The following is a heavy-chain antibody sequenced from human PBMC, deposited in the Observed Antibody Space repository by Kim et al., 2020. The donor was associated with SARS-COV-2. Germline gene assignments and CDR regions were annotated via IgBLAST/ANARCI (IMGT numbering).Heavy chain of an antibody. CDR3: ARDGIIGTMSPIDAFDI. D-gene: IGHD1-1*01. V-gene: IGHV1-69*05. CDR2: IIPISGTP. Sequence: SVKVSCKASGGSFTNVGLSWVRQVPGQGLEWVGGIIPISGTPNYAQKFQGRVTITTDESANTVYMELSSLRSEDTAVYYCARDGIIGTMSPIDAFDIWGQGTMVTVSS. CDR1: GGSFTNVG. J-gene: IGHJ3*02.